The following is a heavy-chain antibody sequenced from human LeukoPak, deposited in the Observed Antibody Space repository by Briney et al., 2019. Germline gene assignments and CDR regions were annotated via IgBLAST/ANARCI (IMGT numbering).Heavy chain of an antibody. Sequence: GGSLRLSCAASGFTFSHYAMNWVRQAPGKGLEWVSSLTGSGATTYYAGSVKGRFTMSRDNSKNSLSLQMNSLRAEDTAIYYCAKGVRVFGVAPIDSWGQGILVTVSS. V-gene: IGHV3-23*01. D-gene: IGHD3-3*01. J-gene: IGHJ4*02. CDR3: AKGVRVFGVAPIDS. CDR2: LTGSGATT. CDR1: GFTFSHYA.